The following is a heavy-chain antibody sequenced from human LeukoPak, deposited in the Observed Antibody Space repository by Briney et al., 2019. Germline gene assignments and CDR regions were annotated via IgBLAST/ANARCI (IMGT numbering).Heavy chain of an antibody. V-gene: IGHV5-51*01. D-gene: IGHD2-8*01. Sequence: GESLKISCKGSGYSFANYWIAWVRQVPGKGLEWMGIIYPGDSDTSYSPSFQGQVTISADKSISTAYLQWSSLKASDTAMYYCAISYNGAQGAYWGQGTLVTVSS. J-gene: IGHJ4*02. CDR1: GYSFANYW. CDR2: IYPGDSDT. CDR3: AISYNGAQGAY.